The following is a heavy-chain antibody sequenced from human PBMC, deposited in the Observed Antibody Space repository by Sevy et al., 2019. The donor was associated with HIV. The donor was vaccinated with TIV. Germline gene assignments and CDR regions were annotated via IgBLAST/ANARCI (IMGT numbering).Heavy chain of an antibody. Sequence: GGSLRLSCAVSGFNFNIYSMSWVRQAPGKGLEWVSTFSFGCGKINYADSVKGRFIISRDDSKNTLYLQMNSLRAEDTAVYFCGREGCTRPHDYWGQGTLVTVSS. D-gene: IGHD2-8*01. CDR3: GREGCTRPHDY. CDR2: FSFGCGKI. V-gene: IGHV3-23*01. J-gene: IGHJ4*02. CDR1: GFNFNIYS.